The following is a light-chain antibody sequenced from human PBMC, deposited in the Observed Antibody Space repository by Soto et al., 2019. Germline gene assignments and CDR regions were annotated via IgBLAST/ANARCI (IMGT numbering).Light chain of an antibody. J-gene: IGLJ2*01. CDR1: SSNIGNNY. V-gene: IGLV1-51*01. CDR3: GTWGVSGGV. Sequence: QSVLTQPPSVSAAPGQKVTISCSGSSSNIGNNYVAWYQQLPGTAPKLLIYDNNKPPSGIPERFSGSKSGTSSTLDITGLQTGAEDVYYCGTWGVSGGVFGGGTKLTVL. CDR2: DNN.